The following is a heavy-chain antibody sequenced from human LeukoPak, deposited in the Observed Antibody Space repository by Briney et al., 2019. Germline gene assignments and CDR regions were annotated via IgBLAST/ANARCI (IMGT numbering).Heavy chain of an antibody. D-gene: IGHD2-2*01. CDR3: ARDWYQKAFDI. Sequence: ASVKVSCKASGYTFTGYYMHWVRQAPGQGLEWMGWINPNSGDTNYAQKFQGRVTMTRDTSISTAYMELSRLRSDDTAAYYCARDWYQKAFDIWGQGTMVTVSS. CDR2: INPNSGDT. J-gene: IGHJ3*02. V-gene: IGHV1-2*02. CDR1: GYTFTGYY.